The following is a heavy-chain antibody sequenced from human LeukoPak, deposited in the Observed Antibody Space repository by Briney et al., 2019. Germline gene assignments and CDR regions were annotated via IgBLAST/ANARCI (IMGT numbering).Heavy chain of an antibody. J-gene: IGHJ5*02. Sequence: SETLSLTCTVSGGSISSYYWSWIRQPPGKGLEWIGYIYYSGSTNYNPSLKSRVTISVDTSKNQFSLKLSSVTAADTAEYYCARVASGSYYNWFDPWGQGTLVTVSS. CDR1: GGSISSYY. CDR2: IYYSGST. CDR3: ARVASGSYYNWFDP. D-gene: IGHD1-26*01. V-gene: IGHV4-59*01.